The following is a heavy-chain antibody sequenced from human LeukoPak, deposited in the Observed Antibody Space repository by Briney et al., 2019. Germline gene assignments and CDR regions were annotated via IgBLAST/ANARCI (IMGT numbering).Heavy chain of an antibody. CDR2: ISPYDGDT. CDR1: GYTFAIYG. D-gene: IGHD2-21*02. V-gene: IGHV1-18*01. Sequence: ASVKVFCKASGYTFAIYGISWVRQAPGQGLEWMAWISPYDGDTNYAQNFEGRVTMTTETSTSTAYMELRSLRSDDTAIYYCARDYCTRGGDCYKEDLFDPWGQGTLVTVSS. J-gene: IGHJ5*02. CDR3: ARDYCTRGGDCYKEDLFDP.